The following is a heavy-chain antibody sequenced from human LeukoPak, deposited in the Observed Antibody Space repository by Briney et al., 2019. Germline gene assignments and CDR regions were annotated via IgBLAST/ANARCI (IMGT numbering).Heavy chain of an antibody. CDR2: ITPNSGDT. Sequence: ASVKVSCKTSAYTFTGYYIHWLRQAPGQGLERMGWITPNSGDTNYALKFQGRVTMTRDTSISTAYMELSRLRSDDTALYYCARDISWREDSRGSFDYWGQGTLVTVSS. J-gene: IGHJ4*02. CDR1: AYTFTGYY. D-gene: IGHD3-22*01. V-gene: IGHV1-2*02. CDR3: ARDISWREDSRGSFDY.